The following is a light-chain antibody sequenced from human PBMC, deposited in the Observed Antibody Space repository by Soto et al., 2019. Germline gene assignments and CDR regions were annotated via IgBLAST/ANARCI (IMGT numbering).Light chain of an antibody. V-gene: IGKV3-20*01. CDR1: QSVSSSY. Sequence: EIVLTQSPGTLSLSPGERATLSCRASQSVSSSYLAWYQQKPGQAPRLLIYGASTRATGIPDRFSGSGSGTDFTLTISFLQSEDFAVYYCQQYNTWPLITFGPGTRLEI. CDR2: GAS. J-gene: IGKJ5*01. CDR3: QQYNTWPLIT.